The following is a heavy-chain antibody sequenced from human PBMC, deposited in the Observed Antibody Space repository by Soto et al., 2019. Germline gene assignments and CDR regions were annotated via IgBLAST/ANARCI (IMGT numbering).Heavy chain of an antibody. Sequence: QVQLVESGGGVVQPGRSLRLSCAASGFTFSSYAMHWVRQAPGKGLEWVAVISYDGSNKYYADSVEGRFTISRDNSKNTLYLQMNSLRAEDTAVYYCARAEPGFYFDYWGQGTLVTVSS. CDR2: ISYDGSNK. CDR1: GFTFSSYA. J-gene: IGHJ4*02. V-gene: IGHV3-30-3*01. CDR3: ARAEPGFYFDY.